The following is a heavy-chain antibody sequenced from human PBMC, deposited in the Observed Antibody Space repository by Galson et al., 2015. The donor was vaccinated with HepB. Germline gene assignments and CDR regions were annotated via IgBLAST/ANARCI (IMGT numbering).Heavy chain of an antibody. V-gene: IGHV3-30*18. CDR1: GFTFNNYG. CDR3: AKDLSGLAVAGNDY. CDR2: ISYDGSNK. D-gene: IGHD6-19*01. J-gene: IGHJ4*02. Sequence: SLRLSCAASGFTFNNYGMHWVRQAPGKGLQWVAVISYDGSNKYYSDSVKGRFTISRDNSKNTLDLQMNNLRPEDTAVYYCAKDLSGLAVAGNDYWGQGTLVTVSS.